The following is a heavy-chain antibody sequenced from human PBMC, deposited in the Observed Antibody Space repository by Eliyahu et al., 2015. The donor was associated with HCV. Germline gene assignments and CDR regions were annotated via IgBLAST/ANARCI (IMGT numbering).Heavy chain of an antibody. CDR3: ARVILKEMATIDGDNGWFDP. V-gene: IGHV3-20*01. Sequence: EVQLVESGGGVVRPGGSLRLSCAASGFTFDDYGMXWVRQAXGKGLGWVSGINWNGGSTGYADSVKGRFTISRDNAKNSLYLQMNSLRAEDTALYHCARVILKEMATIDGDNGWFDPWGQGTLVTVSS. CDR1: GFTFDDYG. J-gene: IGHJ5*02. D-gene: IGHD5-24*01. CDR2: INWNGGST.